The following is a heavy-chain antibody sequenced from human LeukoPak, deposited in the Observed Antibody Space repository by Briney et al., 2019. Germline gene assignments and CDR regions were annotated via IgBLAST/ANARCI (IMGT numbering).Heavy chain of an antibody. D-gene: IGHD2-21*01. J-gene: IGHJ6*03. CDR2: ISADGTTT. CDR1: GFTFSSYW. CDR3: ARQSCGGDCLYYYYYYMDV. V-gene: IGHV3-74*01. Sequence: GGSLRLSCAVSGFTFSSYWMHWVRQAPGKGLVWVSRISADGTTTNYADSVKGRFTISRDNAKNTLYLRMNSLRAEDTAVYYCARQSCGGDCLYYYYYYMDVWGKGTTVTVSS.